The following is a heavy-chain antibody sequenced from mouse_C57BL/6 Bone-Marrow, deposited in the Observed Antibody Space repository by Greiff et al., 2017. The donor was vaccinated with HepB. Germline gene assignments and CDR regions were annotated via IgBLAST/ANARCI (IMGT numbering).Heavy chain of an antibody. Sequence: QVQLQQPGAELVRPGTSVKLSCKASGYTFTSYWMHWVKQRPGQGLEWIGVIDPSDSYTNYNQKFTGKATLTVDTSSSTAYMQLSSLTSEDSAVYYCARVTTVVATDYWGQGTTLTVSS. J-gene: IGHJ2*01. V-gene: IGHV1-59*01. CDR3: ARVTTVVATDY. D-gene: IGHD1-1*01. CDR1: GYTFTSYW. CDR2: IDPSDSYT.